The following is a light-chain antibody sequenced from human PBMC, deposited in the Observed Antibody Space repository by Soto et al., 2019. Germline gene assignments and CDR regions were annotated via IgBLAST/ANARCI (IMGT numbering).Light chain of an antibody. CDR1: QSFSSTY. CDR2: GAS. J-gene: IGKJ5*01. Sequence: EIVLTQSPGTLSLSPGERATLSCRASQSFSSTYLAWYQQKPGQAPRLLVYGASSRATGIQDRFSGFGSGTDFTLTIRRLEPEDFAVYFCKQYGSSPITFGQGTRLEIK. V-gene: IGKV3-20*01. CDR3: KQYGSSPIT.